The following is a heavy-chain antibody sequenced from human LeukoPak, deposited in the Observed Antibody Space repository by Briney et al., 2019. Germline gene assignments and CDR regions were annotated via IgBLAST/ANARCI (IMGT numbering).Heavy chain of an antibody. D-gene: IGHD1-26*01. CDR1: GFTFSTYW. J-gene: IGHJ3*02. Sequence: GGSLRLSCAASGFTFSTYWMSWVRQAPGKGLEWVANIKQDGSEKYYVDSVKGRFTISRDNAKNSLYLQMNSLRAEDTAVYYCARYSYSGRKFEAFDIWGQGTMVTVSS. V-gene: IGHV3-7*01. CDR3: ARYSYSGRKFEAFDI. CDR2: IKQDGSEK.